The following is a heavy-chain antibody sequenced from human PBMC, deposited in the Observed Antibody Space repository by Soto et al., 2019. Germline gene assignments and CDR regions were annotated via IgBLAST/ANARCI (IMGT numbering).Heavy chain of an antibody. D-gene: IGHD3-16*02. J-gene: IGHJ4*02. CDR2: LSGSGGTT. CDR3: AKSLNFVGVKPNFDH. Sequence: EVELLESGGGLVQPGGSLRLSCSASGFNFNNYAMNWVRQAPGKGLEWVSVLSGSGGTTYYSDSVSGRFIISGDNSKNMSFLQMNSLPADDTAIYYCAKSLNFVGVKPNFDHWCQGTLVTVSS. CDR1: GFNFNNYA. V-gene: IGHV3-23*01.